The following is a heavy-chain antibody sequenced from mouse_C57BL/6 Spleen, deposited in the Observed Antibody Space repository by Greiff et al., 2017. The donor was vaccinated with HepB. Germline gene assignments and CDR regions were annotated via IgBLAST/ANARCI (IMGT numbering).Heavy chain of an antibody. J-gene: IGHJ2*01. Sequence: EVKLMESGPELVKPGASVKISCKASGYSFTGYYMNWVKQSPEKSLEWIGEINPSTGGTTYNQKFKAKATLTVDKSSSTAYMQLKSLTSEDSAVYYCARSGDYDGYFDYWGQGTTLTVSS. V-gene: IGHV1-42*01. CDR1: GYSFTGYY. CDR2: INPSTGGT. CDR3: ARSGDYDGYFDY. D-gene: IGHD2-4*01.